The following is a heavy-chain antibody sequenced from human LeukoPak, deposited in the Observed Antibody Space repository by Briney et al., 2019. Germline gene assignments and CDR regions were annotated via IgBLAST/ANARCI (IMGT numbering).Heavy chain of an antibody. CDR2: ISYDGSNK. Sequence: YPGGSLRLSCAASGFTFSSYGMHWVRQAPGKGLEWVAVISYDGSNKYYADSVKGRFTISRDNSKNTLYLQMNSLRAEDTAVYYCAKDQISEIFGVVRLPEGYFQHWGQGTLVTVSS. CDR3: AKDQISEIFGVVRLPEGYFQH. J-gene: IGHJ1*01. CDR1: GFTFSSYG. V-gene: IGHV3-30*18. D-gene: IGHD3-3*01.